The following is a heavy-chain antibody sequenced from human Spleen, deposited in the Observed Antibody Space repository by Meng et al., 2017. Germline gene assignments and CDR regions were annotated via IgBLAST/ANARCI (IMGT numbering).Heavy chain of an antibody. CDR3: ARDLWELRYKAPFDP. V-gene: IGHV4-38-2*02. D-gene: IGHD3-16*01. Sequence: ESLKISCAASGLTFTTYNMNWVRQPPGKGLEWIGSIYHSGITYYNPSLESRVTISVDTSKNQFSLKLSSMTAADTAVYYCARDLWELRYKAPFDPWGQGILVTVSS. J-gene: IGHJ5*02. CDR2: IYHSGIT. CDR1: GLTFTTYN.